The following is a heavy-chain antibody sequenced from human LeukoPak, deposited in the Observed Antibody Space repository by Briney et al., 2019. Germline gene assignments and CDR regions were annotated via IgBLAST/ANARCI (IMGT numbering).Heavy chain of an antibody. CDR2: IKQDGSEK. CDR1: GLTFSSYW. Sequence: GGSLRLSCAASGLTFSSYWMNWVRQAPGKGLEWVANIKQDGSEKYYVDSVKGRFTISRDNAKNLLYLQMNSLRAEDTAVYYCARDSSGWYRSFDFWGQGTLVTVSS. V-gene: IGHV3-7*01. D-gene: IGHD6-19*01. CDR3: ARDSSGWYRSFDF. J-gene: IGHJ4*02.